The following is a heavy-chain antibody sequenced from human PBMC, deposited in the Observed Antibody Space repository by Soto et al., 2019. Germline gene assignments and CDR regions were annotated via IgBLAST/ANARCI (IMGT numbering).Heavy chain of an antibody. J-gene: IGHJ4*02. CDR3: AKGVAAEGWYYFDY. D-gene: IGHD6-19*01. Sequence: EVQLLESGGGLVQHGGSLRLSCAASGFTFSSYAMSWVRQAPGKGLEWVSAISGSGGSTYYADSVKCRFTISRDNSKNTLYLQMNSLRAEDTAVYYCAKGVAAEGWYYFDYWGQGTLVTVSS. CDR2: ISGSGGST. V-gene: IGHV3-23*01. CDR1: GFTFSSYA.